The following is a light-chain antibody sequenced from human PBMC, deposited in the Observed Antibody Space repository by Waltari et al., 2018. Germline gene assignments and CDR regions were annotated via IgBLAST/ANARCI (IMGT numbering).Light chain of an antibody. CDR3: TSYGGTNNFL. Sequence: QSVLTQPPSATGSPGQSVTLYCTGGRWDVAAYRYLFWYQQHPGRAPKVIMYEVDKRPSGVPDRFSGSKSGTTASLTISGLKLEDEADYYCTSYGGTNNFLFGSGTKVTV. CDR1: RWDVAAYRY. J-gene: IGLJ1*01. V-gene: IGLV2-8*01. CDR2: EVD.